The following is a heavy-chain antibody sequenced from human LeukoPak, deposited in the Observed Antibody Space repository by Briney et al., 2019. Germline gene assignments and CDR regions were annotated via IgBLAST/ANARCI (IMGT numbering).Heavy chain of an antibody. J-gene: IGHJ4*02. CDR3: AKQRFRSFDY. Sequence: GGSLRLSCAASGFTFSTYGMHWVRQAPGKGLEWVSDISSSGSTIYYTDSVKGRFTISRDNTKNSLNLQMNSLRAEDTAVYYCAKQRFRSFDYWGQGTLVIVSS. CDR2: ISSSGSTI. V-gene: IGHV3-48*04. D-gene: IGHD2-21*01. CDR1: GFTFSTYG.